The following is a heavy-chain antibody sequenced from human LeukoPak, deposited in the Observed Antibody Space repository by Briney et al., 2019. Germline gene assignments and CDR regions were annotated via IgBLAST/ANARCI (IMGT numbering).Heavy chain of an antibody. D-gene: IGHD1-26*01. CDR1: GFTFTTYW. Sequence: GESLRLSCAASGFTFTTYWMSWIRQAPGKGLEWVSYISSSGSTIYYADSVKGRFTISRDNAKNSLYLQMNSLRAEDTAVYYCARSASKWELLFQGYWGQGTLVTVSS. V-gene: IGHV3-11*04. CDR2: ISSSGSTI. CDR3: ARSASKWELLFQGY. J-gene: IGHJ4*02.